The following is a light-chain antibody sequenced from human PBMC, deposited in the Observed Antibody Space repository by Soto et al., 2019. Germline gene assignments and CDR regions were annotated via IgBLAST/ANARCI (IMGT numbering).Light chain of an antibody. CDR3: QQYDNIILS. V-gene: IGKV1-33*01. CDR1: QYVGNY. CDR2: GAS. J-gene: IGKJ4*01. Sequence: IRLTQSPTSLIASVGDRVTITCQASQYVGNYLNWYQQKPGEPPRLLISGASNLEPGVPARFSGSGSGAEFTFNISDLQPEDVATYFCQQYDNIILSFGGGTKVEI.